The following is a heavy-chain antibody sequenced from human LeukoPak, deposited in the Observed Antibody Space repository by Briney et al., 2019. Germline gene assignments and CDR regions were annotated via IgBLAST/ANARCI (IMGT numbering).Heavy chain of an antibody. CDR2: IRYHGSNK. CDR3: AKVGAFDI. Sequence: GGSLRLSCAASGFTFSSYGMHWVRQAPGKGLEWVAFIRYHGSNKYYADSVKGRFTISRDNSKNTLYLQMNSLRAEDTAVYYCAKVGAFDIWGQGTMVTVSS. J-gene: IGHJ3*02. CDR1: GFTFSSYG. V-gene: IGHV3-30*02.